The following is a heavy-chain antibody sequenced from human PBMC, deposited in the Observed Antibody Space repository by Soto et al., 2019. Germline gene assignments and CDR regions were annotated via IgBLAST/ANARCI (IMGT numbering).Heavy chain of an antibody. V-gene: IGHV5-51*01. D-gene: IGHD3-22*01. CDR2: IYPGDSDT. Sequence: PGESLKISCKGSGYSFISYLIGWVRQMPGKGLEWMGIIYPGDSDTRYSPSFQGQVTISADKSISTAYLQWSSLKASDTAMYYCTTDPVTMIVVVPSSGWGQGTLVTVSS. J-gene: IGHJ4*02. CDR1: GYSFISYL. CDR3: TTDPVTMIVVVPSSG.